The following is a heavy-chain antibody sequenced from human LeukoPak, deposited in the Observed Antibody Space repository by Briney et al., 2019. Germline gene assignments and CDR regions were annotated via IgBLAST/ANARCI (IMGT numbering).Heavy chain of an antibody. V-gene: IGHV3-64D*09. CDR2: ISANAGGT. J-gene: IGHJ4*02. CDR1: GFTFSTYA. CDR3: VKAVSRSYYTGTPFDY. Sequence: GGSLRLSCSASGFTFSTYALHWVRQAPGKGLEYVSTISANAGGTYYADSVKGRFIISRDNSENTLYLQMTSLRAEDTAVYYCVKAVSRSYYTGTPFDYWGQGTLVTVSS. D-gene: IGHD1-26*01.